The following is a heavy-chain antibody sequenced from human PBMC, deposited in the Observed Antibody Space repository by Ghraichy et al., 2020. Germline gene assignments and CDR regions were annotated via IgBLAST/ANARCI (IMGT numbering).Heavy chain of an antibody. CDR3: AKGVNPFESRWDY. V-gene: IGHV3-23*01. Sequence: GESLNISCAASGFTVNSYAMYWVRQAPGKGLEWVSGISGSGTTYYHDSVKGRFTISRDTSKNTVDLQMNSLRAEDTAVYYCAKGVNPFESRWDYWGQGTLVTVSS. CDR1: GFTVNSYA. J-gene: IGHJ4*02. D-gene: IGHD3-16*02. CDR2: ISGSGTT.